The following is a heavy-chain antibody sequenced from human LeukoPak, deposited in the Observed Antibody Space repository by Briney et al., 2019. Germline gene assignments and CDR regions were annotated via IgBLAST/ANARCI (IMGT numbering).Heavy chain of an antibody. J-gene: IGHJ3*01. CDR2: MYSDANT. Sequence: PGGSLRLSCAASGFAVSTKYMTWVRQAPGKGLECVSLMYSDANTYYADSVKGRFTISRDNSRNTLYLQMNSLRAEDTAVYYWATSGGVYSRDAFDVWGQGAMVTVSS. CDR3: ATSGGVYSRDAFDV. CDR1: GFAVSTKY. V-gene: IGHV3-66*01. D-gene: IGHD5/OR15-5a*01.